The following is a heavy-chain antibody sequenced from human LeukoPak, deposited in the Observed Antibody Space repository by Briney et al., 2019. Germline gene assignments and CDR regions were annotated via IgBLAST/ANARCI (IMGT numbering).Heavy chain of an antibody. V-gene: IGHV3-64*01. D-gene: IGHD4-11*01. CDR1: GFTFSSYA. Sequence: PGGSLRLSCAASGFTFSSYAMHWVRQAPGKGLEYVSAISSNGGSTYYANSVKGIFTISRDNSKNTLYLQMGSLRAEDMAVYYCARTNYYYYYMDVWGKGTTVTVSS. J-gene: IGHJ6*03. CDR3: ARTNYYYYYMDV. CDR2: ISSNGGST.